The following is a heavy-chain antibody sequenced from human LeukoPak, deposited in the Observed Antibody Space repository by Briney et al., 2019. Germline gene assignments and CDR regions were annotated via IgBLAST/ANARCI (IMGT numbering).Heavy chain of an antibody. CDR1: GGSISYYY. V-gene: IGHV4-59*01. Sequence: SETLSLTCTVSGGSISYYYWSWIRQSPGKGLEWIGYIYYNGSTNYNPSLKSRVTMSVDMSKNQSSLKLSSVTAADTAIYYCARKGGHFDYWGQGTLVTVSS. CDR3: ARKGGHFDY. J-gene: IGHJ4*02. D-gene: IGHD2-15*01. CDR2: IYYNGST.